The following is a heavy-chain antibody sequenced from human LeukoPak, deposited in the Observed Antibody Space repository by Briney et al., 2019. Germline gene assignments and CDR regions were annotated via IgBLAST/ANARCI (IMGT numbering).Heavy chain of an antibody. V-gene: IGHV4-59*13. Sequence: SETLSLTCTVSGGSISSYYWSWIRQPPGKGLEWIGYIYYSGSTNYNPSLKSRVTISVDTSKNQFSLKLSSVTAADTAVYYCATGLIFSRTVSDYWGQGTLVTVSS. CDR3: ATGLIFSRTVSDY. CDR1: GGSISSYY. CDR2: IYYSGST. D-gene: IGHD2/OR15-2a*01. J-gene: IGHJ4*02.